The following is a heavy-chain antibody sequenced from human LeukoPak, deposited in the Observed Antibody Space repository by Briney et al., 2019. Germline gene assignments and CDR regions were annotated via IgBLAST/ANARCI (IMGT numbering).Heavy chain of an antibody. CDR1: GHSISSGYY. CDR3: ARVNKGGYKSFGYFDY. V-gene: IGHV4-38-2*01. J-gene: IGHJ4*02. D-gene: IGHD5-24*01. CDR2: IYQSGTT. Sequence: PSETLSLTCAVSGHSISSGYYWAWLRQPPGKGLEWIGSIYQSGTTYYNSSLKSRVTISVDTSKNQFSLKLSSVTAADTAVYYCARVNKGGYKSFGYFDYWGRGTLVTVSS.